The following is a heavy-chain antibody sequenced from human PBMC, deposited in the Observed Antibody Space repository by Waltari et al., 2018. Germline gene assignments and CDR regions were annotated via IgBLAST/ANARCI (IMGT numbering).Heavy chain of an antibody. CDR2: VSYRGIT. Sequence: QVQLQESGPGLVKPSQTLTLPCPVSSGSISIPNYFWSWIRQAPGKGLEWIGSVSYRGITYYNPSLESRVTMSVDTSKNQFSLNLNSVTAADAAIYYCARTTFVRYFDYWGQGTLVTVSS. CDR3: ARTTFVRYFDY. J-gene: IGHJ4*02. CDR1: SGSISIPNYF. D-gene: IGHD1-1*01. V-gene: IGHV4-30-4*01.